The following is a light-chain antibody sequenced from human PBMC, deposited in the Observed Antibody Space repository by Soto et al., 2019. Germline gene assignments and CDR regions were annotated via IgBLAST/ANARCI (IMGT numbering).Light chain of an antibody. CDR2: GAS. CDR1: QSVSGRY. CDR3: QQYGSPRRT. V-gene: IGKV3-20*01. J-gene: IGKJ1*01. Sequence: EIVLTQSPGNLSLSPGERAALACRASQSVSGRYLAWYQQKPGQAPRLLIYGASTRATGIPDRFSGSGSGTDFTLTISRLEPEDFAVYYCQQYGSPRRTFGQGTRWIS.